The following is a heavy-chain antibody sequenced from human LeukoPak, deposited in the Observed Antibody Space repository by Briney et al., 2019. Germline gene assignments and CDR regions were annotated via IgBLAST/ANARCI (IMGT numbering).Heavy chain of an antibody. V-gene: IGHV4-39*01. CDR1: GGSISSSSCY. CDR2: IYYSGST. CDR3: ARLGLLWFGDNFDY. J-gene: IGHJ4*02. Sequence: PSETLSLTCTVSGGSISSSSCYWGWIRQPPGKGLEWIGSIYYSGSTYYNPSLKSRVTISVDTSKNQFSLKLSSVTAADTAVYYCARLGLLWFGDNFDYWGQGTLVTVSS. D-gene: IGHD3-10*01.